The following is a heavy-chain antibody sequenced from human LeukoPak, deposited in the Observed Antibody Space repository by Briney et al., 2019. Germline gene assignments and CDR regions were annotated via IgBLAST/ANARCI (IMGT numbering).Heavy chain of an antibody. J-gene: IGHJ4*02. CDR2: IYSSGRT. D-gene: IGHD3-10*01. CDR3: ARDEGRFGEFDY. V-gene: IGHV4-61*02. CDR1: GDSISSGSYY. Sequence: PSETLSLTCTVSGDSISSGSYYWSWIRQPAGEGLEWIGRIYSSGRTHYSPSLKSRVAISVDTSKNRFSLRLSSVTAADTDVYYCARDEGRFGEFDYWGQGTLVTVSS.